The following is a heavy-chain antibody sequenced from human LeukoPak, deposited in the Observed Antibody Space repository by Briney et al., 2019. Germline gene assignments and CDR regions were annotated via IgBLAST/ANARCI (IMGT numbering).Heavy chain of an antibody. Sequence: GGSLRLSCAASGFTFSSYAMTWVRQAPGKGLDWVSDISGSGDSTNYADSLKGRFTISRDNSKNTLYLQMNSLRAEDTAVYYCAKGGAAAGTLGYYYYYYMDVWGKGTTVTVSS. CDR2: ISGSGDST. D-gene: IGHD6-13*01. J-gene: IGHJ6*03. CDR1: GFTFSSYA. CDR3: AKGGAAAGTLGYYYYYYMDV. V-gene: IGHV3-23*01.